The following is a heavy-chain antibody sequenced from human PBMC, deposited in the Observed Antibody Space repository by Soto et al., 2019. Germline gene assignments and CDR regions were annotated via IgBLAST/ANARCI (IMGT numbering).Heavy chain of an antibody. V-gene: IGHV3-30-3*01. Sequence: GGSLRLSCAASGFTFSSYAMHWVRQAPGKGLEWVAVISYDGSNKYYADSVKGRFTISRDNSKNTLYLQMNSLRAEDTAVYYCAREYRYNWPPTYYYYGMDVWGQGTTVTVSS. CDR1: GFTFSSYA. D-gene: IGHD1-20*01. J-gene: IGHJ6*02. CDR3: AREYRYNWPPTYYYYGMDV. CDR2: ISYDGSNK.